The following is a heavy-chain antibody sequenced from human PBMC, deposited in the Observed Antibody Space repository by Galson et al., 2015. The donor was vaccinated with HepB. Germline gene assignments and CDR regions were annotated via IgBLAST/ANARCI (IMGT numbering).Heavy chain of an antibody. CDR1: GGTFSSYT. CDR3: ASSLGDDILTGYYVPTN. Sequence: SVKVSCKASGGTFSSYTISWVRQAPGQGLEWMGRIIPILGIANYAQKFQGRVTITADKSTSTAYMELSSLRSEDTAVYYCASSLGDDILTGYYVPTNWGQGTLVTVSS. V-gene: IGHV1-69*02. D-gene: IGHD3-9*01. J-gene: IGHJ4*02. CDR2: IIPILGIA.